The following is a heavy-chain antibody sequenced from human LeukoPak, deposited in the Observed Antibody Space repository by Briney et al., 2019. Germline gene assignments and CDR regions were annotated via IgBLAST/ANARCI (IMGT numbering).Heavy chain of an antibody. CDR3: ARSPYSSGWSVVDY. D-gene: IGHD6-19*01. Sequence: QPGGSLRLSCAASGFTFSSYEMNWVRQAPGKGLEWVSYITGRGSTIYYADSVKGRFTISRDNAKNSLYLQMNSLRAEDTAVYYCARSPYSSGWSVVDYWGQGTLVTVSS. CDR1: GFTFSSYE. CDR2: ITGRGSTI. V-gene: IGHV3-48*03. J-gene: IGHJ4*02.